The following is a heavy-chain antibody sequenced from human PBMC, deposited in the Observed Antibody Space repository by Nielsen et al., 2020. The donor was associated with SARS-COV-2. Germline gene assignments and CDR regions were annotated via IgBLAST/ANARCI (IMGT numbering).Heavy chain of an antibody. CDR2: ISSYTGDT. Sequence: ASVKVSCKASGYTFLSYGFSWVRQAPGQGLEWMGWISSYTGDTNYAQKLQGRVTITTDTSTSTAYMELRSLRSDDTAVYYCAREYSGYDVVDYWGQGTLVTVSS. CDR1: GYTFLSYG. V-gene: IGHV1-18*01. CDR3: AREYSGYDVVDY. D-gene: IGHD5-12*01. J-gene: IGHJ4*02.